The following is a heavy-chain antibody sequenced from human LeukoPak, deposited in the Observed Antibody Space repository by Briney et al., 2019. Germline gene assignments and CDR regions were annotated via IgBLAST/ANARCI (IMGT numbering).Heavy chain of an antibody. Sequence: PGGSLRLSCAASGFTVSSNYMSWVRQAPGKGLEWVSVIYSGGSTYYADSVKGRFTISRDNSKNTLYLQMNSLRAEDTAVYYCASWTQNYYDSSGYYKYFDYWGQGTLVTVSS. V-gene: IGHV3-53*01. D-gene: IGHD3-22*01. CDR1: GFTVSSNY. CDR3: ASWTQNYYDSSGYYKYFDY. CDR2: IYSGGST. J-gene: IGHJ4*02.